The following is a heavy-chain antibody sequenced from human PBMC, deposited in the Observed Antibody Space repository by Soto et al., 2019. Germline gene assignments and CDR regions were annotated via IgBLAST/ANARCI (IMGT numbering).Heavy chain of an antibody. D-gene: IGHD3-3*01. CDR1: GFTFSSYG. V-gene: IGHV3-30*18. J-gene: IGHJ4*02. Sequence: QVQLVKSGGGVVQPGRSLRLSCAASGFTFSSYGMHWVRQAPGKGLEWVAVISYDGSNKYYADSVKGRFTISRDNSKNTLYLQMNSLRAEDTAVYYCAKPIFGVVRVGSDYWGQGTLVTVSS. CDR2: ISYDGSNK. CDR3: AKPIFGVVRVGSDY.